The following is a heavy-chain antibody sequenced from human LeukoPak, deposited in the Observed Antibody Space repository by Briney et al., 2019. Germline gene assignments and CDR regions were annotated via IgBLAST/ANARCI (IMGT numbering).Heavy chain of an antibody. CDR1: GFTFSNYG. J-gene: IGHJ4*02. D-gene: IGHD6-19*01. CDR2: IHYDGNNK. V-gene: IGHV3-30*02. CDR3: ANLERPRYSSGWYHDY. Sequence: QAGGSLRLSCAASGFTFSNYGMHWVRQAPGKGLEWVTFIHYDGNNKIYADSVKDRFTISRDNSKNTLYLQMNSLRAEDTAVYYCANLERPRYSSGWYHDYWGQGTLVTVSS.